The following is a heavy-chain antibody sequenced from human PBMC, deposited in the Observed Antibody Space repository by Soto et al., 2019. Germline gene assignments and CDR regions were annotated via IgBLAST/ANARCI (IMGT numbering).Heavy chain of an antibody. J-gene: IGHJ4*02. CDR3: AHSLIPNWGSRGAFDY. D-gene: IGHD7-27*01. Sequence: QITLKESGPTLVKPTQTLTLTCTFSGFSLSTSGVGVGWIRQPPGKALEWLALIYWDDDKRYSPSLKSRLTIPKDHSKSQVGITMTNMDPVDTATYYCAHSLIPNWGSRGAFDYWGQGTLVTDSS. CDR1: GFSLSTSGVG. V-gene: IGHV2-5*02. CDR2: IYWDDDK.